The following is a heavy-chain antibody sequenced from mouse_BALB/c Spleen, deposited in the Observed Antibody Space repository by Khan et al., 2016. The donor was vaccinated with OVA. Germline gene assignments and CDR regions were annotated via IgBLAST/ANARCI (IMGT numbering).Heavy chain of an antibody. V-gene: IGHV3-2*02. D-gene: IGHD4-1*01. J-gene: IGHJ4*01. CDR2: ITNSGST. CDR3: ASELGRYYAMDY. Sequence: EVQLVESGPGLVKPSQSLSLTCTVTGYSITRYYAWNWIRQFPGNKLEWMGYITNSGSTNYNPSLKSRISITRDTSKNQFFLQLNSVTTEDTATYYCASELGRYYAMDYWGQGTSVTVSS. CDR1: GYSITRYYA.